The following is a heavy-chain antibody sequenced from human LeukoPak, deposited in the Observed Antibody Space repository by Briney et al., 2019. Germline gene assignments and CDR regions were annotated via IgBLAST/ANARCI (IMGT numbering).Heavy chain of an antibody. Sequence: ASVKVSCKASGYTFTDYYMHWVRQAPGQGLEWMGWINPSSGGANYAQKFQGRVTVTRDTSISTAYMDLSRLRSDDTAVYYCARAGVWDYSDSSGYHNAAFDIWGQGTMVTVSS. J-gene: IGHJ3*02. D-gene: IGHD3-22*01. CDR1: GYTFTDYY. CDR2: INPSSGGA. V-gene: IGHV1-2*02. CDR3: ARAGVWDYSDSSGYHNAAFDI.